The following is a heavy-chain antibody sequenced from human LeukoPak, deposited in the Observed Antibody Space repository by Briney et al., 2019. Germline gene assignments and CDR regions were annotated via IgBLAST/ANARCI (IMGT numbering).Heavy chain of an antibody. CDR1: GGTFSSYA. CDR3: ARDESYGMDV. J-gene: IGHJ6*02. Sequence: ASVKVSCKASGGTFSSYAISWVRQAPGQGLEWMGRIIPILDIANYAQNFQGRVTITADKSTSTAYMDLSSLRSEDTAVYYCARDESYGMDVWGQGTLVTVSS. CDR2: IIPILDIA. V-gene: IGHV1-69*04.